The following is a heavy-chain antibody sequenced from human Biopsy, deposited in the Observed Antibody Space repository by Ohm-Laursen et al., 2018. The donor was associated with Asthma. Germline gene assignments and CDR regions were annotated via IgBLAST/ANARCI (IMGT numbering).Heavy chain of an antibody. J-gene: IGHJ3*02. Sequence: SLRLSCSASGFSFSHFAIHWVRQAPGKGLEWVGVISKDASTQDYADSVKGRFTMARDNSKNTLDLQMNSLREEDTAVYYCVRDGTDDAFDIWGQGAVVSVSS. CDR2: ISKDASTQ. V-gene: IGHV3-30*03. CDR1: GFSFSHFA. CDR3: VRDGTDDAFDI. D-gene: IGHD1-1*01.